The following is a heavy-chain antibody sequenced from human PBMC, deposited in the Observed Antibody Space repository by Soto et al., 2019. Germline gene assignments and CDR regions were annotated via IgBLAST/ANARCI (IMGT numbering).Heavy chain of an antibody. V-gene: IGHV4-59*08. CDR3: ARHPSRRYYDSSGYYYPLVYGMDV. D-gene: IGHD3-22*01. CDR2: IYYSGST. J-gene: IGHJ6*02. CDR1: GGSISSYY. Sequence: SETLSLTCTVSGGSISSYYWSWIRQPPGKGLEWIGYIYYSGSTNYNPSLKSRVTISVNTSKNQFSLKLSSVTAADTAVYYCARHPSRRYYDSSGYYYPLVYGMDVWGQGTTVT.